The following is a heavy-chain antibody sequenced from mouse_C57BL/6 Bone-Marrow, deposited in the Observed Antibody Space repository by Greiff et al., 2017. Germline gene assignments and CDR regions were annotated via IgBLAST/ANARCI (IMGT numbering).Heavy chain of an antibody. V-gene: IGHV1-85*01. CDR2: IYPRDGST. Sequence: VQLKESGPELVKPGASVKLSCKASGYTFTSYDINWVKQRPGQGLEWIGWIYPRDGSTKYNEKFKGKATLTVDTSSSTAYMELHSLTSEDSAVYFCASYDYDLYFDYWGQGTTLTVSS. CDR1: GYTFTSYD. J-gene: IGHJ2*01. CDR3: ASYDYDLYFDY. D-gene: IGHD2-4*01.